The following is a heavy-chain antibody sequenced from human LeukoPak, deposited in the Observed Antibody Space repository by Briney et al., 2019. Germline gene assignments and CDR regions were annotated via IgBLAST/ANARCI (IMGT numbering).Heavy chain of an antibody. CDR3: AKGHRYGGFSVNLDY. Sequence: PGGSLRLSCAASGFTFSSYAMSWVRQAPGKGLEWVSAISGSGGSTYYADSVKGRFTISRDNSKNTLYLQMNSLRAEGTAVYYCAKGHRYGGFSVNLDYWGQGTLVTVSS. CDR2: ISGSGGST. D-gene: IGHD3-10*01. CDR1: GFTFSSYA. V-gene: IGHV3-23*01. J-gene: IGHJ4*02.